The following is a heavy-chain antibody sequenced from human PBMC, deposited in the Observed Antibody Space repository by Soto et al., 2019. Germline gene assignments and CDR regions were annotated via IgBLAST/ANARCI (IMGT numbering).Heavy chain of an antibody. CDR2: ISGSGGST. V-gene: IGHV3-23*01. D-gene: IGHD3-3*01. CDR1: GFTFSSYA. CDR3: AKEFMKVRFLAYMDV. J-gene: IGHJ6*03. Sequence: GESLKISCAASGFTFSSYAMSWVRQAPGKGLEWVSAISGSGGSTYYADSVKGRFTISRDNSKNTLYLQMNSLRAEDTAVYYCAKEFMKVRFLAYMDVWGKGTTVTVSS.